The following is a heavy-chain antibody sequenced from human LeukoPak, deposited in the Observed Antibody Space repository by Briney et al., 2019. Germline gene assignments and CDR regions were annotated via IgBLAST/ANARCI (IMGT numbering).Heavy chain of an antibody. Sequence: SETLSLTCAVYGGSFSGYYWSWIRQPPGKGLEWIGEINHSGSTNHNPSLKSRVTISVDTSKNQFSLKLSSVTAADTAVYYCAREIAAAGTFYFDYWGQGTLVTVSS. CDR3: AREIAAAGTFYFDY. D-gene: IGHD6-13*01. CDR1: GGSFSGYY. J-gene: IGHJ4*02. V-gene: IGHV4-34*01. CDR2: INHSGST.